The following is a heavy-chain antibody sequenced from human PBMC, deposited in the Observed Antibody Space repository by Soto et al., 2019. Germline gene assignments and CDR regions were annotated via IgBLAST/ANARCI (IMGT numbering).Heavy chain of an antibody. CDR1: GFTFSSYS. D-gene: IGHD5-12*01. CDR3: ARPLVDIVATPFDY. CDR2: ISSSSSYI. V-gene: IGHV3-21*01. J-gene: IGHJ4*02. Sequence: GGSLRLSCAASGFTFSSYSMNWVRQAPGKGLGWVSSISSSSSYIYYADSVKGRFTISRDNAKNSLYLQMNSLRAEDTAVYYCARPLVDIVATPFDYWGQGTLVTVSS.